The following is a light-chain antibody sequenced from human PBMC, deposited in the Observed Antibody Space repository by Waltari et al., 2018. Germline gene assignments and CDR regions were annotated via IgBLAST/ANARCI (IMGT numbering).Light chain of an antibody. V-gene: IGKV4-1*01. CDR3: QQYYSTPQT. Sequence: DIVMTQSPDSLAVSLGERATINCKSSQSILFRSTNKNYLAWYQQKSGQPPKLLIYWASTRESGVPDRFSGSGSGTDFTLTISRLQAEDVAVYYCQQYYSTPQTFGQGIKVEMK. CDR2: WAS. CDR1: QSILFRSTNKNY. J-gene: IGKJ1*01.